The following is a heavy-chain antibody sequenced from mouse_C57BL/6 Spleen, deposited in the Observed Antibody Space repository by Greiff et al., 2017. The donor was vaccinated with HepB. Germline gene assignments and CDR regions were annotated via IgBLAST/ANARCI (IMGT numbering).Heavy chain of an antibody. CDR2: IYPGSGNT. D-gene: IGHD2-4*01. J-gene: IGHJ4*01. Sequence: VQLQQSGAELVRPGASVKLSCKASGYTFTDYYINWVKQRPGQGLEWIARIYPGSGNTYYNEKFKGKATLTAEKSSSTAYMKLSSLTSEDSAVYFCARDYGYAMDYWGQGTSVTVSS. CDR3: ARDYGYAMDY. CDR1: GYTFTDYY. V-gene: IGHV1-76*01.